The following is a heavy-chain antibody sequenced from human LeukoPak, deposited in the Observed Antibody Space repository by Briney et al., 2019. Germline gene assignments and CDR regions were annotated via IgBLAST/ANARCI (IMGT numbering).Heavy chain of an antibody. CDR3: AAERWLQLGDAFDI. V-gene: IGHV3-23*01. D-gene: IGHD5-24*01. CDR2: IRGNGGST. Sequence: GGSLRLSCAASGFTFSSYAMSWVRQAPGKGLEWVSGIRGNGGSTYYADSVKGRFTISRDNSRNTLYLQMNSLRAEDTAVYYCAAERWLQLGDAFDIWGQGTMVTVSS. CDR1: GFTFSSYA. J-gene: IGHJ3*02.